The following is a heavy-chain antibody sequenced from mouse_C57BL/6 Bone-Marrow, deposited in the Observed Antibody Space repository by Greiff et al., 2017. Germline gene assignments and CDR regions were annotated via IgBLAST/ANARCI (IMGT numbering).Heavy chain of an antibody. Sequence: VKLMESGPGLVAPSQSLSITCTVSGFSLTSYGVHWVRQPPGKGLEWLVVIWSDGSTTYNSALKSRLSISKDNSKSQVFLKMNSLQTDDTAMYYCARHESYEYDGWFAYWGQGTLVTVSA. J-gene: IGHJ3*01. CDR3: ARHESYEYDGWFAY. CDR1: GFSLTSYG. V-gene: IGHV2-6-1*01. CDR2: IWSDGST. D-gene: IGHD2-4*01.